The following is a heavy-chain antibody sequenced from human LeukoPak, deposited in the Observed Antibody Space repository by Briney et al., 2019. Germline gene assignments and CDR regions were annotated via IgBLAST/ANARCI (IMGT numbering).Heavy chain of an antibody. Sequence: GGSLRLSCAASGFTFSSYSMSWVRQAPGKGLEWVSYISSTGSTTYYADSVKGRFNISRDNAKNSLYLQMNSLRAEDTAVYYCARGSVDHWGQGALVTVSS. J-gene: IGHJ4*02. CDR1: GFTFSSYS. V-gene: IGHV3-48*04. CDR2: ISSTGSTT. CDR3: ARGSVDH.